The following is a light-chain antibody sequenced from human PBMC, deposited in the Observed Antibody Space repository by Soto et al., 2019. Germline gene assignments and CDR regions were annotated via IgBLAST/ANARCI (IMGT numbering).Light chain of an antibody. Sequence: QSALTQPPSASGSPGQSVAISCTGTSSDVGGYNYVSWYQQHPGKAPKLMIYEGSKRPSGVSNRFSGSKSGNTASLTISGLPAEDEADYYCCSYAGSSTFYVFGTGTKVT. V-gene: IGLV2-23*01. CDR1: SSDVGGYNY. CDR2: EGS. CDR3: CSYAGSSTFYV. J-gene: IGLJ1*01.